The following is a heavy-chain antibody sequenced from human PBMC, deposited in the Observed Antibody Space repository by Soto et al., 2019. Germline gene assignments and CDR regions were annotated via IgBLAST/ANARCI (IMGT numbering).Heavy chain of an antibody. Sequence: GGSLRLSCAASGFTFSNSGMHWVRQAPGKGLEWVAVIWYDGSNKYYADSVKGRFTISRDNSKNTLYLQMNSLRAEDTAVYYCARDREYSDLDYWGQGTLVTVSS. CDR1: GFTFSNSG. CDR3: ARDREYSDLDY. D-gene: IGHD5-12*01. CDR2: IWYDGSNK. V-gene: IGHV3-33*01. J-gene: IGHJ4*02.